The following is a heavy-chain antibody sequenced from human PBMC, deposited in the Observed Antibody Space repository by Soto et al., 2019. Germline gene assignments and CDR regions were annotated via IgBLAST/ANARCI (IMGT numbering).Heavy chain of an antibody. CDR1: GGTFSSYA. CDR3: ARTSIAVAGTRPRDPYYYYGMDV. J-gene: IGHJ6*02. V-gene: IGHV1-69*13. CDR2: IIPIFGTA. D-gene: IGHD6-19*01. Sequence: ASVKVSCKASGGTFSSYAISWVRQAPGQGLEWMGGIIPIFGTANYAQKFQGRVTITADESTSTAYMELSSLRSEDTAVYYCARTSIAVAGTRPRDPYYYYGMDVWGQGTTVTVSS.